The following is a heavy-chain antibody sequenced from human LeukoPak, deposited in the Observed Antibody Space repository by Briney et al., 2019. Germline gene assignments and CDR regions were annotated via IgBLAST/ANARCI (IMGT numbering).Heavy chain of an antibody. CDR1: GGSISSSSYY. CDR3: ARYLSAGGFDY. J-gene: IGHJ4*02. CDR2: IYYSGST. Sequence: SETLSLTCTVSGGSISSSSYYWGWIRQPPGKGLEWIGYIYYSGSTNYNPSLKSRVTISVDTSKNQFSLKLSSVTAAGTAVYYCARYLSAGGFDYWGQGTLVTVSS. D-gene: IGHD1-26*01. V-gene: IGHV4-61*05.